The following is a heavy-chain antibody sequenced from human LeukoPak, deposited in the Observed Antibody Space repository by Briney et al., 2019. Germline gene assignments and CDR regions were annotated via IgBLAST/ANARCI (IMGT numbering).Heavy chain of an antibody. CDR3: ASDRVLLWFGELNY. J-gene: IGHJ4*02. V-gene: IGHV3-30-3*01. CDR2: ISYDGSNK. CDR1: GFTFSSYA. D-gene: IGHD3-10*01. Sequence: PGRSLRLSCAASGFTFSSYAVHWVRQAPGKGLEWVAVISYDGSNKYYADSVKGRFTISRDNSKNTLYLQMNSLRAEDTAVYYCASDRVLLWFGELNYWGQGTLVTVSS.